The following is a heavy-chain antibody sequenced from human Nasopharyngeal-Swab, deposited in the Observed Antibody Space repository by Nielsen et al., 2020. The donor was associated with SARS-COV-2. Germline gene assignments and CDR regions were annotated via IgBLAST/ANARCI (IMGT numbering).Heavy chain of an antibody. V-gene: IGHV1-8*01. CDR2: MNPNSGNT. Sequence: ASVKVSCKASGYTFTSYDINWVRQATGQGIEWMGWMNPNSGNTGYAQTFQGRVTMTRNTSISKAYMELSSLISEYTAVYYCARAGEGVVVPAAIMGGTYYYYYYMDVWGKGTTVTVSS. CDR3: ARAGEGVVVPAAIMGGTYYYYYYMDV. J-gene: IGHJ6*03. D-gene: IGHD2-2*02. CDR1: GYTFTSYD.